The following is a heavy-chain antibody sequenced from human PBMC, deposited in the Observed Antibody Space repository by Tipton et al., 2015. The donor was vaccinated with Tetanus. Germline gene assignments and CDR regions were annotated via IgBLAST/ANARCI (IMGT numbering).Heavy chain of an antibody. J-gene: IGHJ6*02. CDR1: GFTFDDYA. V-gene: IGHV3-9*01. Sequence: SLRLSCVASGFTFDDYAMHWVRQAPGKGLEWVSGISWNSGSIGYADSVKGRFTISRDNAKNSLYLQMISLRAEDTALYYCAKDITYGDNYYYGMDVWGQGTTVTVSS. D-gene: IGHD4-17*01. CDR2: ISWNSGSI. CDR3: AKDITYGDNYYYGMDV.